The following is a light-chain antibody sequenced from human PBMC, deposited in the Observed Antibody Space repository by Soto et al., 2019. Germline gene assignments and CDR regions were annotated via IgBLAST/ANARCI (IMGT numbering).Light chain of an antibody. J-gene: IGKJ4*01. V-gene: IGKV3-15*01. CDR3: QQYYDLSFT. CDR2: DAS. CDR1: QSVDSK. Sequence: EIVMTQSPVTLSLSPGERGTLSCRASQSVDSKLAWYQQKPGQAPRLLIYDASTRATDIPARFSGSGSGTEFPLTISSLQSEDFAVYYCQQYYDLSFTFGGGTKVEIK.